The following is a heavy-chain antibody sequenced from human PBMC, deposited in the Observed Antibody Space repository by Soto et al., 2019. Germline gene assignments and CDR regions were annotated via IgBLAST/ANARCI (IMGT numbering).Heavy chain of an antibody. Sequence: QVQLQESGPGLVKPSETLSLTCAVSGYSISSGYYWGWIRQPPGKGLEWIGSIYHSGSTYYNPSLKSRVTISVDTSKNQFSLKLSSVTAADTAVYYCARDGYYYDSSGYTEPDAFDIWGQGTMVTVSS. CDR1: GYSISSGYY. J-gene: IGHJ3*02. D-gene: IGHD3-22*01. V-gene: IGHV4-38-2*02. CDR2: IYHSGST. CDR3: ARDGYYYDSSGYTEPDAFDI.